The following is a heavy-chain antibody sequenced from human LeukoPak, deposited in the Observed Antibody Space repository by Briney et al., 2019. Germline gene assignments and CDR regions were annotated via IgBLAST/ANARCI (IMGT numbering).Heavy chain of an antibody. CDR2: IYYSGST. D-gene: IGHD4-11*01. Sequence: PSETLSLTCTVSGGSISSGGYYWSWIRQHPGKGLEWIGYIYYSGSTYYNPSLKSRVTISVDTPKNQFSLKLSSVTAADTAVYYYARDSDGDTNYSPWFDPWGQGTLVTVSS. CDR1: GGSISSGGYY. V-gene: IGHV4-31*03. CDR3: ARDSDGDTNYSPWFDP. J-gene: IGHJ5*02.